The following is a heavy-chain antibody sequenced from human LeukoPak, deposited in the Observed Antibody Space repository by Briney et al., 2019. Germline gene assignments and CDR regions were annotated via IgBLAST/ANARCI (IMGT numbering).Heavy chain of an antibody. CDR2: IYYSGST. Sequence: PPQTLSLTCTVSGGSISSGDYYWSWIRQPPGKGLEWIGYIYYSGSTYYNPSLKSRVTISVDTSKNQFSPKLTSVTAADTPVYYCARGRDPEGTAMVTDGAFDIWGQGTMVTVSS. V-gene: IGHV4-30-4*08. J-gene: IGHJ3*02. D-gene: IGHD5-18*01. CDR1: GGSISSGDYY. CDR3: ARGRDPEGTAMVTDGAFDI.